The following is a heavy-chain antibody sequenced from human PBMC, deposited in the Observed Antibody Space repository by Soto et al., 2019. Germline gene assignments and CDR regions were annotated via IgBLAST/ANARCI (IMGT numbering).Heavy chain of an antibody. V-gene: IGHV3-23*01. D-gene: IGHD1-7*01. CDR1: GFTFSSYA. CDR2: ISGSGGST. Sequence: VQLLESGGGLVQPGGSLRLSCAASGFTFSSYAMSWVRQAPGKGLEWVSAISGSGGSTYYADSVKGRFTISRDNSKNTLYLQMNSLRAEDTAVYYCAKDHNNWNYEFSNWFDPWGQGTLVTVSS. J-gene: IGHJ5*02. CDR3: AKDHNNWNYEFSNWFDP.